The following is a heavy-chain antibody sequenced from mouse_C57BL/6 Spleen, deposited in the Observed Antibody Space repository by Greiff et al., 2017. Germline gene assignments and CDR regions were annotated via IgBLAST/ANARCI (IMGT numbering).Heavy chain of an antibody. D-gene: IGHD1-1*01. CDR1: GFTFSSYA. V-gene: IGHV5-4*01. CDR2: ISDGGSYT. J-gene: IGHJ3*01. CDR3: ARDRYGSSRAWFAY. Sequence: DVKLVESGGGLVKPGGSLKLSCAASGFTFSSYAMSWVRQTPEKRLEWVATISDGGSYTYYPDNVKGRFTISRDNAKNNLYLQMSHLKSEDTAMYYCARDRYGSSRAWFAYWGQGTLVTVSA.